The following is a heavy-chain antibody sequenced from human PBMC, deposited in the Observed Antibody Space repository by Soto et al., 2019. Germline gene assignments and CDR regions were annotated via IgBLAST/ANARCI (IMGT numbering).Heavy chain of an antibody. D-gene: IGHD3-16*01. CDR2: IYYSGST. CDR3: ASTPIMITFGGSAFDI. V-gene: IGHV4-59*01. J-gene: IGHJ3*02. CDR1: GGSISSYY. Sequence: PSETLSLTCTVSGGSISSYYWSWIRQPPGKGLEWIGYIYYSGSTNYNPSLKSRVTISVDTSKNQFSLKLSSVTAADTAVYYCASTPIMITFGGSAFDIWGQGTMVTVSS.